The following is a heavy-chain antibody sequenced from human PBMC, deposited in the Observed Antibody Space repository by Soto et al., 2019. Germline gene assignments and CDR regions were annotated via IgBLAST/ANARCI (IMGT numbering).Heavy chain of an antibody. D-gene: IGHD5-12*01. V-gene: IGHV2-5*01. CDR1: GFSFSTTGVS. CDR2: IYWNEDE. CDR3: AHRYSGYDF. J-gene: IGHJ4*02. Sequence: ESGPTLVNPTQTLTLTCTFSGFSFSTTGVSVGWIRQPPGKALEWLALIYWNEDELYRPSLKSRLTITKATSKNQVVLTMTNMDPLDTATYYCAHRYSGYDFWGPGTLVTVSS.